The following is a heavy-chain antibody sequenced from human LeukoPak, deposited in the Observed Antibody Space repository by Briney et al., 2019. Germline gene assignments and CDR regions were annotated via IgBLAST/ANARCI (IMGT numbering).Heavy chain of an antibody. Sequence: SKTLSLTCAVYGGSVSGYYWSWIRRPPGKGLEWIGEISYSGSTYYNPSLKSRVTISVDTSKNQFSLKLSSVTAADTAVYYCARVLVGATTHFDYWGQGTLVTVSS. CDR3: ARVLVGATTHFDY. CDR1: GGSVSGYY. V-gene: IGHV4-34*01. J-gene: IGHJ4*02. D-gene: IGHD1-26*01. CDR2: ISYSGST.